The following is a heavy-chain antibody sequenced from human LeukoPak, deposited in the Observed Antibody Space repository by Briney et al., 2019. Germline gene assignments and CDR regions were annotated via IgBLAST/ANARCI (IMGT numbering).Heavy chain of an antibody. CDR3: ARGVIWFGESPKNWLGPDP. V-gene: IGHV3-48*02. CDR2: ISSSGSIR. J-gene: IGHJ5*02. CDR1: GLTFSTYS. Sequence: GGSLRLSCEVSGLTFSTYSMNWVRQAPGKGLEWISYISSSGSIRYYADSVKGRFTISRDNAKNSLYLQMNSLRDEDTAVYYCARGVIWFGESPKNWLGPDPWGQGTLVTVSS. D-gene: IGHD3-10*01.